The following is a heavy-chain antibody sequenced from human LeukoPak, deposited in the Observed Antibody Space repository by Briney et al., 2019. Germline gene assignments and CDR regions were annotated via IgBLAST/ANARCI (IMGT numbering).Heavy chain of an antibody. Sequence: PGGSLRLSCAASGFTFSDYSMNWVRQAPGKGLEWVSYISTSGNYIYYADSVKGRFTISRDNAKNSLYLQMNSLRAEDTAVYYCSRGSYNSDGTSDYWGQGNLVTVSS. CDR2: ISTSGNYI. D-gene: IGHD2/OR15-2a*01. CDR3: SRGSYNSDGTSDY. CDR1: GFTFSDYS. V-gene: IGHV3-21*01. J-gene: IGHJ4*02.